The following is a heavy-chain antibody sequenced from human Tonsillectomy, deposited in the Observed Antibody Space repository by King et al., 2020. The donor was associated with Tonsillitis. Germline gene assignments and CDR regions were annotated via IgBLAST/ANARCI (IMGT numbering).Heavy chain of an antibody. J-gene: IGHJ5*02. V-gene: IGHV4-34*01. CDR2: INHSGST. D-gene: IGHD3-9*01. Sequence: VQLQQWGAGLLKPSETLSLTCAVYGGSFSGYYWSWIRQPPGKGLEWIGEINHSGSTNYNPSIKSRVTVSVDTSKNQFSLKLSSVTAADTAVYYCARGYYDILTGYYTAGSNWFDPWGQGTLVTVSS. CDR1: GGSFSGYY. CDR3: ARGYYDILTGYYTAGSNWFDP.